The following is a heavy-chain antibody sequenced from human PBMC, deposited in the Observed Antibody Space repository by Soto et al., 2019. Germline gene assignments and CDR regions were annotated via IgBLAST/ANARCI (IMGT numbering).Heavy chain of an antibody. CDR1: GFTFSSYA. CDR2: ISYDGRNK. Sequence: GGSLRLSCAASGFTFSSYAMHWVRQAPGKGLEWVAVISYDGRNKYYADSVKGRFTISRDNSKNTLYLQMNSLRAEDTAVYYCARSDRGHTVGDIWGQGTMVTVSS. V-gene: IGHV3-30*04. D-gene: IGHD4-17*01. J-gene: IGHJ3*02. CDR3: ARSDRGHTVGDI.